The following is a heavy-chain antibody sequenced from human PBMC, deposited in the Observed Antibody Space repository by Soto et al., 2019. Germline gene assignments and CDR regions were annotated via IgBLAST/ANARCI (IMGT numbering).Heavy chain of an antibody. Sequence: GGSLSLSCAASGFTFSNAWMSWVRQAPGKGLEWVGRIKSKTDGGTTDYAAPVKGRFTISRDDSKNTLYLQMNSLKTEDTAVYYCTTDRKGISPETPYYDFWSGYPDNYYYYGMDVWGQGTTVTVSS. V-gene: IGHV3-15*01. J-gene: IGHJ6*02. D-gene: IGHD3-3*01. CDR2: IKSKTDGGTT. CDR1: GFTFSNAW. CDR3: TTDRKGISPETPYYDFWSGYPDNYYYYGMDV.